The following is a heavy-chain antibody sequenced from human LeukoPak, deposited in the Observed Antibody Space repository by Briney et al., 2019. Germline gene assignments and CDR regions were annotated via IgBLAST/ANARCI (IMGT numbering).Heavy chain of an antibody. V-gene: IGHV3-33*01. CDR2: IWYDGSNK. CDR1: GFTFSSYG. CDR3: ARDSGPFDI. J-gene: IGHJ3*02. Sequence: PGRSLRLSCAASGFTFSSYGMHWVRQAPGKGLEWVAVIWYDGSNKYYADSVKVRFTISRDNSKNTLYLQMNSLRAEDTAVYYCARDSGPFDIWGQGTMVTVSS.